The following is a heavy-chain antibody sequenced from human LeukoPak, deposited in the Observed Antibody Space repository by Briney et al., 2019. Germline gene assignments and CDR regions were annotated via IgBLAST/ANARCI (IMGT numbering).Heavy chain of an antibody. J-gene: IGHJ4*02. CDR1: GFTFSRYW. V-gene: IGHV3-7*01. Sequence: GGSLRLSCAASGFTFSRYWMSWVRQAPGKGLEWVANIKQDGSEKYYVDSVKVRFTISRDNAKNSLYLQMNSLRAGDTAVYYCARGGWLPDYWGQGTLVTVSS. CDR3: ARGGWLPDY. CDR2: IKQDGSEK. D-gene: IGHD3-22*01.